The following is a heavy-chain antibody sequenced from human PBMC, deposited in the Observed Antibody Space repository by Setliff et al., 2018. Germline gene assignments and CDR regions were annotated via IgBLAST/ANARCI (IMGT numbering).Heavy chain of an antibody. D-gene: IGHD5-12*01. V-gene: IGHV3-33*01. J-gene: IGHJ3*02. Sequence: GGSLRLSCAASGFTFSSYAMHWVRQAPGKGLEWVAFIWYDGSNTYYTGSEKGRFTISRDNSRNTLYLQMNSLRAEDTAVYYCAGDPPSSGYAFDIWGQGTRVTVSS. CDR2: IWYDGSNT. CDR1: GFTFSSYA. CDR3: AGDPPSSGYAFDI.